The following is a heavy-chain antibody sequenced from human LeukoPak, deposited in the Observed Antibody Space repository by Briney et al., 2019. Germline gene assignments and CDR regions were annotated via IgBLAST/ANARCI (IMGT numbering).Heavy chain of an antibody. CDR1: GFTFSSYA. V-gene: IGHV3-30-3*01. CDR2: ISYDGSNK. CDR3: ARDKAIVAFDY. J-gene: IGHJ4*02. D-gene: IGHD5-12*01. Sequence: PGRSLRLSCAASGFTFSSYAMHWDRQAPGKGLEWVAVISYDGSNKYYADSVKGRFTISRDNSKNTLYLQMNSLRAEDTAVYYCARDKAIVAFDYWGQGTLVTVSS.